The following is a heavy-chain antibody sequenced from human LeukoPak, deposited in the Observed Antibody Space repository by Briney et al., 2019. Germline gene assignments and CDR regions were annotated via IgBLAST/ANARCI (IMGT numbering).Heavy chain of an antibody. CDR2: INSDGSST. J-gene: IGHJ4*02. CDR1: GFTFSSYW. CDR3: AANYYGSGRGGY. V-gene: IGHV3-74*01. Sequence: PGGSLRLSCAASGFTFSSYWMHWVRQAPGKGLVWVSRINSDGSSTTYADSVKGRFTISRDNAKNTLYLQMNSLRAEDTAVYYCAANYYGSGRGGYWGQGTLVTVSS. D-gene: IGHD3-10*01.